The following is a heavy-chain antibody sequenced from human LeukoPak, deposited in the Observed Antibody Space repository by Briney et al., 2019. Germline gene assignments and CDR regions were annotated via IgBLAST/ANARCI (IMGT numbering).Heavy chain of an antibody. CDR1: GFXVSTNY. Sequence: PGGSLRLSCVASGFXVSTNYMSWVRQAPGKGLEWVSIIYSGGSTYYADSVKGRFTISRDNSKNTLYLQMNSLRAEDTAVYYCASYRYGSSFAFDIWGQGTMVTVSS. CDR2: IYSGGST. CDR3: ASYRYGSSFAFDI. J-gene: IGHJ3*02. D-gene: IGHD6-6*01. V-gene: IGHV3-66*01.